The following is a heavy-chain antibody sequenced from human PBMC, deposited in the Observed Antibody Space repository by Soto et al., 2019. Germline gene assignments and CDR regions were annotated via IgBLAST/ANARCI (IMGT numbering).Heavy chain of an antibody. J-gene: IGHJ2*01. D-gene: IGHD3-22*01. CDR3: ARARFNSSGYYRYFDL. CDR1: GGSISSGGYY. Sequence: QVQLQESGPGLVKPSQTLSLTCTVSGGSISSGGYYWSWIRQHPGKGLEWIGYIYYSGSTYYNPSLKSRVTISVDTSKNQFSLKLTSVTAADTAVYYCARARFNSSGYYRYFDLWGRGTLVTVSS. CDR2: IYYSGST. V-gene: IGHV4-31*03.